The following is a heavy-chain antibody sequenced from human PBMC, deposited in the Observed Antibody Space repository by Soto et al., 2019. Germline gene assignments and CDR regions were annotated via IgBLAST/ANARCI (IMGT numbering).Heavy chain of an antibody. J-gene: IGHJ3*02. CDR1: GGSISSYY. V-gene: IGHV4-59*01. CDR3: ARDFGGYVNDAFDI. Sequence: SETLSLTCTVSGGSISSYYWSWIRQPPGKGLEWIGYIYYSGSTNYNPSLKSRVTISVDTSKNQFSLKLSSVTAADTAVYYCARDFGGYVNDAFDIWGQGTMVTVSS. CDR2: IYYSGST. D-gene: IGHD6-25*01.